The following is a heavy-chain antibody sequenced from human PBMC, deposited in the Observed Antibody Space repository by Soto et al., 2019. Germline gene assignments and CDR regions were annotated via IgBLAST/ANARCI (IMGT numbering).Heavy chain of an antibody. CDR3: ARDRYCSGGSCYSGSFPFDY. J-gene: IGHJ4*02. D-gene: IGHD2-15*01. CDR2: IYTSGST. CDR1: GGSISSYY. Sequence: SETLSLTCTVSGGSISSYYWSWIRQPAGKGLEWIGRIYTSGSTNYNPSLKSRVTMSVDTSKNQFSLKLSSVTAADTAVYYCARDRYCSGGSCYSGSFPFDYWGQGTLVTVSS. V-gene: IGHV4-4*07.